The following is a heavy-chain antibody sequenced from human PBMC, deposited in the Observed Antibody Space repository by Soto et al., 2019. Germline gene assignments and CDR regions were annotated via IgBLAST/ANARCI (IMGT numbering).Heavy chain of an antibody. Sequence: NPSETLSLTCTVSGGSISSGGYYWSWIRQHPGKGLEWIGYIYYSGSTYYNPSLKSRVTISVDTSKNQFSLKLSSVTAADTAVYYCARLGYCSGGSCYSFYGMDVWGQGTTVTVSS. CDR1: GGSISSGGYY. CDR3: ARLGYCSGGSCYSFYGMDV. D-gene: IGHD2-15*01. CDR2: IYYSGST. J-gene: IGHJ6*02. V-gene: IGHV4-31*03.